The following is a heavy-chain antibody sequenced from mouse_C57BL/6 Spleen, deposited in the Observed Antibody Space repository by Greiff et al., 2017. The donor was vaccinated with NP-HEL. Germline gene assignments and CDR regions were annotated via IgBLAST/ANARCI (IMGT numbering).Heavy chain of an antibody. CDR1: GFTFSSYA. CDR3: ARDRDCGSSYSWFAY. V-gene: IGHV5-4*01. Sequence: EVQLVESGGGLVKPGGSLKLSCAASGFTFSSYAMSWVRQTPGKRLEWVATISDGGSYTYYQDNVKGRFTIYRDNATNNLYLQISQLRSEDTALYYCARDRDCGSSYSWFAYWGQGTLVTVSA. D-gene: IGHD1-1*01. J-gene: IGHJ3*01. CDR2: ISDGGSYT.